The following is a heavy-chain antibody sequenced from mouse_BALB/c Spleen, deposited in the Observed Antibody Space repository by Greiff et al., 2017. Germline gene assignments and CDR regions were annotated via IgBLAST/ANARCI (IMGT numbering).Heavy chain of an antibody. D-gene: IGHD2-12*01. Sequence: EVMLVESGGGLVQPGGSRKLSCAASGFTFSSFGMHWVRQAPEKGLEWVAYISSGSSTIYYADTVKGRFTISRDNPKNTLFLQMTSLRSEDTAMYYCARGGYSYVGKGYCFDYGGQGTTLTVSS. CDR3: ARGGYSYVGKGYCFDY. CDR1: GFTFSSFG. J-gene: IGHJ2*01. V-gene: IGHV5-17*02. CDR2: ISSGSSTI.